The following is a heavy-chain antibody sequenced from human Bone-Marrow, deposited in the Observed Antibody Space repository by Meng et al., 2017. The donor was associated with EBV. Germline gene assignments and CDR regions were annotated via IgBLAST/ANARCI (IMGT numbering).Heavy chain of an antibody. Sequence: QITLKESGPTPVKPTQTLTLTCTLSGFSLSTSGVGVGWIRQPPGKAPEWLALIYWDEDKRYSPPLKSRLTIIKDTSKNQVVLRMTNMDPVDTATYYCAHRRVGASFFDYWGQGTLVTVSS. CDR2: IYWDEDK. V-gene: IGHV2-5*02. CDR1: GFSLSTSGVG. J-gene: IGHJ4*02. D-gene: IGHD1-26*01. CDR3: AHRRVGASFFDY.